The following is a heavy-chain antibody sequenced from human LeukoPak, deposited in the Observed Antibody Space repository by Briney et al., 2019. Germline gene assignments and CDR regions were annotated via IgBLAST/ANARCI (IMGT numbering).Heavy chain of an antibody. V-gene: IGHV4-4*09. CDR1: GGSITNYY. J-gene: IGHJ4*02. D-gene: IGHD3-16*01. Sequence: MASETLSLTCSVSGGSITNYYWVWIRQAPGKGLEWIGQIEANTGKASYNFSLKGRVTLSVDRSKNQFSLELRSVTATDTAVYFCARRRGGFGEGEFNYWGQGTLVFVSS. CDR3: ARRRGGFGEGEFNY. CDR2: IEANTGKA.